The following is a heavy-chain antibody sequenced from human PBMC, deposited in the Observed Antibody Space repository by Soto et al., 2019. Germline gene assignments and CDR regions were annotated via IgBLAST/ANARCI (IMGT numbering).Heavy chain of an antibody. V-gene: IGHV4-39*01. CDR3: ARTPGIAGAGPGFGF. CDR1: GDSISSSSYY. D-gene: IGHD6-19*01. Sequence: SETLSLTCTVSGDSISSSSYYWGWIRQPPGKGLEWIGSIYYSGSTYYNPSLKSRVTISVDTSKNQFSLKLSSVTAADTALYYCARTPGIAGAGPGFGFWGQGTLVTVLL. J-gene: IGHJ4*02. CDR2: IYYSGST.